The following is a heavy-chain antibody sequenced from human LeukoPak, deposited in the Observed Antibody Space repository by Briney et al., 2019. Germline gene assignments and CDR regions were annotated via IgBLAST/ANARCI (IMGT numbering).Heavy chain of an antibody. CDR1: GDRVSSSSGA. J-gene: IGHJ4*02. CDR2: TYYRSKWYN. CDR3: AIGVRGTTASSDS. V-gene: IGHV6-1*01. Sequence: SQTLSLTCAISGDRVSSSSGAWNWIRQSRSRGLEWLGRTYYRSKWYNDYAVSVESRLTINPDTSKNQFSLHLNSVTPEDTAVYNCAIGVRGTTASSDSWGQGTLVTVSS. D-gene: IGHD1-1*01.